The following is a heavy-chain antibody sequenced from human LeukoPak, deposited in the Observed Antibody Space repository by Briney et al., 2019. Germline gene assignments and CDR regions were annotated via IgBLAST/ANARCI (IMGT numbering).Heavy chain of an antibody. CDR2: IRYDGSNK. CDR1: GFTFSSYG. V-gene: IGHV3-30*02. J-gene: IGHJ4*02. D-gene: IGHD3-22*01. CDR3: AKDRNHYDNGYYFDY. Sequence: GGSLRLSCAASGFTFSSYGMHWVRQAPGKGLEWVAFIRYDGSNKYYADSVKGRFTISRDNSKNTLYLQMNSLRAEDTAVYYCAKDRNHYDNGYYFDYWGQGTLVTVSS.